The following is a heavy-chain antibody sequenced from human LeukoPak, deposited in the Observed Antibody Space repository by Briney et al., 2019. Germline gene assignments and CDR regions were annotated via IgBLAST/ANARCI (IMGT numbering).Heavy chain of an antibody. D-gene: IGHD1-26*01. CDR3: ASRVCGSVIYYAVFDY. Sequence: GGSLRLSCAASGLTFSNCWMTWVRQTPGKGLEWVANIKPDGSVSYYVGSVKGRFTISRDNANNFLFLQMNNLRVEDTAVYYCASRVCGSVIYYAVFDYWGQGTRVTVSS. CDR2: IKPDGSVS. V-gene: IGHV3-7*01. J-gene: IGHJ4*02. CDR1: GLTFSNCW.